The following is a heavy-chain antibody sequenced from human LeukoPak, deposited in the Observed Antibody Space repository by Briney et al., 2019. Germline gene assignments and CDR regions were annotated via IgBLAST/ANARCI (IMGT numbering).Heavy chain of an antibody. CDR3: ARDRSGSGSYSYDN. J-gene: IGHJ4*02. CDR1: GFSVSSSY. CDR2: IFSGGST. V-gene: IGHV3-66*01. D-gene: IGHD3-10*01. Sequence: GGSLRLSCAASGFSVSSSYMSWVRQAPGKGLEWVSVIFSGGSTYFADSVKGRFTISRDNSKNTLYLQMNSLRAEDTAVYYCARDRSGSGSYSYDNWGQGTLVTVSS.